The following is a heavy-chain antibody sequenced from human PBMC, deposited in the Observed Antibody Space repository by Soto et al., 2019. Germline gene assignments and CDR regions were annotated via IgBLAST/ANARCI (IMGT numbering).Heavy chain of an antibody. D-gene: IGHD4-17*01. CDR2: ILDDGSIQ. J-gene: IGHJ4*02. CDR3: ARDDDYGDNGLDY. V-gene: IGHV3-33*05. Sequence: QVQLVESGGGVVQPGRSLRLSCAASGFTFSRYGMHWVRQAPGKGLEWVAVILDDGSIQHYGDSVKGRFTVSRDNSKNTLYLQMNSLRAEDTAVYYCARDDDYGDNGLDYWGQGTLVTVSS. CDR1: GFTFSRYG.